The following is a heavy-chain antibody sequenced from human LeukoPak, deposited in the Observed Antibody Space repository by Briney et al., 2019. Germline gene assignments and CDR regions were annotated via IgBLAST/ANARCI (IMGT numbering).Heavy chain of an antibody. J-gene: IGHJ4*02. CDR3: AREYGGDYSIDY. Sequence: ASVKVSCKASGGTFSSYAISWARQAPGQGLEWMGWINPNSGGTNYAQKFQGRVTMTRDTSISTAYMELSRLRSDDTAVYYCAREYGGDYSIDYWGQGTLVTVSS. CDR2: INPNSGGT. CDR1: GGTFSSYA. D-gene: IGHD4-11*01. V-gene: IGHV1-2*02.